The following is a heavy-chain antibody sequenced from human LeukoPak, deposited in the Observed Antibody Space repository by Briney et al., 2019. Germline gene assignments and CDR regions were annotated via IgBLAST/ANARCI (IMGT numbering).Heavy chain of an antibody. Sequence: SETLSLTCTVSGGSITSSSYYWGWIRQPPWKGLEWIGSIYYSGNTYYNPSLKSRVTISVDTSKNQFSLRLSSVTAADTAVYYCARPNWNDLHFDYWGQGTLVTVSS. CDR2: IYYSGNT. CDR1: GGSITSSSYY. D-gene: IGHD1-1*01. J-gene: IGHJ4*02. CDR3: ARPNWNDLHFDY. V-gene: IGHV4-39*07.